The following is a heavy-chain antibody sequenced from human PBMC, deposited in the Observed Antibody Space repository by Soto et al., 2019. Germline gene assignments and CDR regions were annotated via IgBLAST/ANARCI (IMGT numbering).Heavy chain of an antibody. D-gene: IGHD3-10*01. V-gene: IGHV1-8*01. CDR1: GYTFASYD. CDR2: MNPNSGNT. CDR3: ARVVAEDYYYYYMDV. Sequence: ASVKVSCKASGYTFASYDINWVRQATGQGLEWMGWMNPNSGNTGYAQKFQGRVTMTRNTSISTAYMELSSLRSEDTAVYYCARVVAEDYYYYYMDVWGKGTTVTVSS. J-gene: IGHJ6*03.